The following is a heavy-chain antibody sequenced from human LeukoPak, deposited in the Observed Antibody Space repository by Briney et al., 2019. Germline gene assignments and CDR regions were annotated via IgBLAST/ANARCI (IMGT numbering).Heavy chain of an antibody. V-gene: IGHV4-34*01. CDR2: INHGGSI. CDR3: ARVSRQQLVRYFDL. Sequence: SETLSLTCAIYGGSFTGYYWSWIRQPPGKGLEWIGDINHIGEINHGGSINYNPSLKSRVTISVDTSKNQFSLKLTSVTAADTAMYYCARVSRQQLVRYFDLWGRGTLVTVSS. CDR1: GGSFTGYY. D-gene: IGHD6-13*01. J-gene: IGHJ2*01.